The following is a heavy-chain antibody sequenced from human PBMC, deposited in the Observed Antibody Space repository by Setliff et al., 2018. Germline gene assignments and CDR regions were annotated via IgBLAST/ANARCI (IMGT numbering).Heavy chain of an antibody. Sequence: GASVKVSCTASGYTFTDFGVSWVRQAPGQGLEWVGWISPYNGNTYYAPKFKGTAIMTTDTATTTAYLELRSLRSDDTAVYFCSRLVRFCTRTVCQRLSGDDYWGQGTLVTVSS. V-gene: IGHV1-18*01. CDR3: SRLVRFCTRTVCQRLSGDDY. D-gene: IGHD3-10*01. CDR1: GYTFTDFG. J-gene: IGHJ4*02. CDR2: ISPYNGNT.